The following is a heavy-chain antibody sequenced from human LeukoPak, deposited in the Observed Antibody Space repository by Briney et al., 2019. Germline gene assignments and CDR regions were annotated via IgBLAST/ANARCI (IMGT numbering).Heavy chain of an antibody. J-gene: IGHJ6*02. Sequence: GASVKVSCKASGYTFTGYYIHWVRQDPGQGLEWMGWINPNSGGTNYAQKFQGRVTMTRDTPISTAYMELSRLRSDDTAVYYCARDSPRIAAAADYYYYGMDVWGQGTTVTVSS. CDR3: ARDSPRIAAAADYYYYGMDV. CDR1: GYTFTGYY. D-gene: IGHD6-13*01. V-gene: IGHV1-2*02. CDR2: INPNSGGT.